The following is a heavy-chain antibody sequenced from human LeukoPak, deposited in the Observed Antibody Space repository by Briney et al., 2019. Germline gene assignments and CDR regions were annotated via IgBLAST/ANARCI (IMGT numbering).Heavy chain of an antibody. Sequence: GGSLRLSCAASGFTFSSYGMHWVRQAPGRGLVWVSRINTDGSSTIYADSVKGRFTISRDNAKNTLYLQMNSLRAEDTAVYYCARGYAGIDYWGQGTLVTVSS. J-gene: IGHJ4*02. CDR2: INTDGSST. D-gene: IGHD5-12*01. V-gene: IGHV3-74*01. CDR3: ARGYAGIDY. CDR1: GFTFSSYG.